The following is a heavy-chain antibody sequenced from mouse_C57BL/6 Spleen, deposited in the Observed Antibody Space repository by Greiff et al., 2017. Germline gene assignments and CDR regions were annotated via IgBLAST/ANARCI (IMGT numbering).Heavy chain of an antibody. J-gene: IGHJ2*01. CDR2: IYPGDGDT. Sequence: VQLQQSGPELVKPGASVKISCKASGYAFSSSWMNWVKQRPGKGLEWIGRIYPGDGDTNYNGKFKGKATLTADKSSSTAYMQLSSLTSEDSAVXFCARLAGYYFDYWGQGTTLTVSS. CDR1: GYAFSSSW. CDR3: ARLAGYYFDY. V-gene: IGHV1-82*01.